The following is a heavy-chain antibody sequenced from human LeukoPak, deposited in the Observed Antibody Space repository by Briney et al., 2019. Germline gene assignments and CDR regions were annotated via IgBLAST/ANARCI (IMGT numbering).Heavy chain of an antibody. V-gene: IGHV3-23*01. J-gene: IGHJ4*02. D-gene: IGHD2-2*01. CDR1: GFSFSSHA. Sequence: PGGSLRLSCAASGFSFSSHAMSWVRQAPGKGLEWVSTISGSGSGTYYAESVKGRFTISRDNSKNTLSLQMSGLRVEDTAIYYCAKAKIGYCSNTREPLCYFDSWGQGTLVTVSS. CDR3: AKAKIGYCSNTREPLCYFDS. CDR2: ISGSGSGT.